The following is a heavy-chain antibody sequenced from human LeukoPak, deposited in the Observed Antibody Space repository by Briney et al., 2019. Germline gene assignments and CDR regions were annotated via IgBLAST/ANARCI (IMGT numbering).Heavy chain of an antibody. CDR2: INQSGST. CDR1: GGSFSGYY. Sequence: SETLSLTCAVYGGSFSGYYWSWIRQPPGKGLEWIGEINQSGSTNYNPSLKSRVTISVDTSKNQFSLKLSSVTAADTAVYYCARGRDHGDYVGDFDYWGQGTLVTVSS. J-gene: IGHJ4*02. CDR3: ARGRDHGDYVGDFDY. V-gene: IGHV4-34*01. D-gene: IGHD4-17*01.